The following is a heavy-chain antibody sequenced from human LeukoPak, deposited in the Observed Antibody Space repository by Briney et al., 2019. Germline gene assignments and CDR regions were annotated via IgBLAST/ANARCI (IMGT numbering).Heavy chain of an antibody. V-gene: IGHV3-9*01. CDR3: AKGSKVVPAATLDY. CDR1: GFTFDDYA. D-gene: IGHD2-2*01. Sequence: GGSLRLSCAASGFTFDDYAMHWVRQAPGKGLEWVSGISWNSGSIGYADSVKGRFTISRDSAKNSLYLQMNSLRAEDTALYYCAKGSKVVPAATLDYWGQGTLVTVSS. CDR2: ISWNSGSI. J-gene: IGHJ4*02.